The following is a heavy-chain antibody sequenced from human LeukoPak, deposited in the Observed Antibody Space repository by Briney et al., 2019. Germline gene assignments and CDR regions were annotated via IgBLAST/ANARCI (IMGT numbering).Heavy chain of an antibody. J-gene: IGHJ4*02. CDR3: AKVGATQLGSYFDY. CDR1: GFTFSSYA. CDR2: IGGSGGST. D-gene: IGHD1-26*01. V-gene: IGHV3-23*01. Sequence: GGSLRLSCAASGFTFSSYAMSWVRQAPGKGLEWVSAIGGSGGSTHYADSVKGRFTISRDNSKNTLYLQMNSLRAEDTAVYYCAKVGATQLGSYFDYWGQGTLVTVSS.